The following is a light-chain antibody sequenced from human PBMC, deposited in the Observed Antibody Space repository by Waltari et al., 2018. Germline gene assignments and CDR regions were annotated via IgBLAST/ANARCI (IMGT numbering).Light chain of an antibody. V-gene: IGLV2-23*01. Sequence: QSALTQPASVSGSPGQSITISCTGTSSDVGTYNLVSWYQQYPGKAPKVMIYDDNRPPSGVSDRFSGSKSGNTASLTISGVQAEDEADYYCCSYAGSYTWVFGGGTKLTVL. CDR3: CSYAGSYTWV. CDR2: DDN. J-gene: IGLJ3*02. CDR1: SSDVGTYNL.